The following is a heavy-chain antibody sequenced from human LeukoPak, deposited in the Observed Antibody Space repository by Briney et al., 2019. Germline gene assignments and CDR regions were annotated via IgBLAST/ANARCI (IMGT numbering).Heavy chain of an antibody. V-gene: IGHV1-2*02. J-gene: IGHJ4*02. CDR2: INPNTGGT. D-gene: IGHD1-26*01. Sequence: ASVKVSCKASGYTFTDYHIHWVRQAPGQGLEWMGWINPNTGGTNYAQKFQGRVTMTRDTSISTAYMELTRLTSGDTAVYYCAQRTDGGSYSQGWGQGTLVTVSS. CDR1: GYTFTDYH. CDR3: AQRTDGGSYSQG.